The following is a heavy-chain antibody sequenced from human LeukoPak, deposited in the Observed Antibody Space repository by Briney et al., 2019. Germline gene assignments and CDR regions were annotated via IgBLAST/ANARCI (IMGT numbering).Heavy chain of an antibody. J-gene: IGHJ3*02. CDR2: ISGSGGST. Sequence: GGSLRLSCAASGFTFSSYAMSWVHQAPGKGLEWVSAISGSGGSTYYADSVKGRFTISRDNSKNTLYLQMNSLRAEDTAVYYCANNIVPAAYHDAFDIWGQGTMVTVSS. CDR1: GFTFSSYA. V-gene: IGHV3-23*01. CDR3: ANNIVPAAYHDAFDI. D-gene: IGHD2-2*01.